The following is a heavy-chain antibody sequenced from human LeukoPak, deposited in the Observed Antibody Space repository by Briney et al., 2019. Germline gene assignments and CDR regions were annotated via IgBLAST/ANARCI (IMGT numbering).Heavy chain of an antibody. Sequence: GGSLRLSCAASGFTFSSYGMHWVRQAPGKGLEWVAVISYDGSNKYYADSVKGRFTISRDNSKNTLYLQMNSLRAEDTAVYYCAKSGVRGVIIFWFDPWGQGTLVTVSS. D-gene: IGHD3-10*01. CDR3: AKSGVRGVIIFWFDP. V-gene: IGHV3-30*18. CDR2: ISYDGSNK. CDR1: GFTFSSYG. J-gene: IGHJ5*02.